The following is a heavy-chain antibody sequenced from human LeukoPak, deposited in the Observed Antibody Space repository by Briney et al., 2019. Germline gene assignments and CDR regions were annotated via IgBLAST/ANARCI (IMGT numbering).Heavy chain of an antibody. CDR2: INPYSGDT. J-gene: IGHJ4*02. CDR3: ARDQGSLTKSWYTGY. D-gene: IGHD6-13*01. V-gene: IGHV1-2*06. CDR1: GGTFSSYA. Sequence: ASVKVSCKASGGTFSSYAISWVRQAPGQGLEWMGRINPYSGDTNFAQKFQGRVTMTRDTSITTAYMDLSSLTPDDTAVYFCARDQGSLTKSWYTGYWGQGTQVTVSS.